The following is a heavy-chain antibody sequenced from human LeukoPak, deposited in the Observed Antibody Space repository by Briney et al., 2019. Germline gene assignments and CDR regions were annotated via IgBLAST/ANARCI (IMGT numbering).Heavy chain of an antibody. CDR2: ISAYNGNT. V-gene: IGHV1-18*01. CDR1: GYTFTSYG. D-gene: IGHD3-3*01. J-gene: IGHJ5*02. CDR3: ARAGETIFGAPNWFDP. Sequence: ASVKVSCKASGYTFTSYGISWVRQAPGQGLEWMGWISAYNGNTNYAQKLQGRVTMTTDTSTSTVYMELRSLRSDDTAVYYCARAGETIFGAPNWFDPWGQGTLVTVSS.